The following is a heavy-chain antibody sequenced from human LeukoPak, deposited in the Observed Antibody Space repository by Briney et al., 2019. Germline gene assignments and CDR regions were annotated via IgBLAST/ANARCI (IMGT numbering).Heavy chain of an antibody. CDR1: GFSFSSYS. V-gene: IGHV3-21*01. Sequence: GGSLRLSCAASGFSFSSYSMNWVRQAPGKGLEWVSSISSSSTYIYYADSVKGRFTISRDNAKNSLYLQMNSLRAEDTAVYYCARAERYGSGPDYWGQGILVTVSS. J-gene: IGHJ4*02. CDR2: ISSSSTYI. CDR3: ARAERYGSGPDY. D-gene: IGHD3-10*01.